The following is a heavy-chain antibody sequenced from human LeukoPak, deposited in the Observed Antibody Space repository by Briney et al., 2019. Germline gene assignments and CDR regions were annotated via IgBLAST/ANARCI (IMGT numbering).Heavy chain of an antibody. Sequence: GASVKVSCKASGYTFSGYYMHWVRQAPGQGLEWMGRINPNSGDTNYAQKFQGRVTMTRDTSISTAYMELSRLRSDDTAVYYWAKENYDVLTGYYQTNFDYWGQGTLVTVSS. D-gene: IGHD3-9*01. CDR3: AKENYDVLTGYYQTNFDY. CDR1: GYTFSGYY. J-gene: IGHJ4*02. CDR2: INPNSGDT. V-gene: IGHV1-2*06.